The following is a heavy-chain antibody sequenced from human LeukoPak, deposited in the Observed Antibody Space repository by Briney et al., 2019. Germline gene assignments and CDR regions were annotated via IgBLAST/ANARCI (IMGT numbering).Heavy chain of an antibody. CDR3: ARIGIGITSCHNCDAFDI. CDR1: GYTFTSYY. D-gene: IGHD2-2*01. Sequence: ASVKVSCKASGYTFTSYYMHWVRQAPGQGLEWMGIINPSGGSTSYAQKFQGRVTMTRDTSTSTVYMELSSLRSEDTAVYYCARIGIGITSCHNCDAFDIWGQGTMVTVSS. V-gene: IGHV1-46*01. J-gene: IGHJ3*02. CDR2: INPSGGST.